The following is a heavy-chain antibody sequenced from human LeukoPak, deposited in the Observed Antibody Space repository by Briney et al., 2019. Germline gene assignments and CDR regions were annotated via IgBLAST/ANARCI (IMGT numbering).Heavy chain of an antibody. CDR1: GFTFSSYS. CDR2: ISSSSSYI. D-gene: IGHD5-12*01. Sequence: GGSLRLSCAASGFTFSSYSMNWVRQAPGKGLEWVSSISSSSSYIYYADSVKGRFTISRDNAKNSLYLQMNSLRAEDTAVYYCARGKEWLHYYGMDVWGQGTTVTVSS. CDR3: ARGKEWLHYYGMDV. V-gene: IGHV3-21*01. J-gene: IGHJ6*02.